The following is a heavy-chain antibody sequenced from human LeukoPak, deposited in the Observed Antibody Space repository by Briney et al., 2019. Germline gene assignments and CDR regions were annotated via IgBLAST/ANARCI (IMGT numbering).Heavy chain of an antibody. J-gene: IGHJ4*02. CDR1: GYTFTSYG. CDR2: ISAYNGNT. Sequence: ASVTVSCKASGYTFTSYGISWVRQAPGQGLEWMGWISAYNGNTNYAQKLQGRVTMTTDTSTSTAYMELRSLRSDDTAVYYCARGTHDFWSGYSLFDYWGQGTLVTVSS. CDR3: ARGTHDFWSGYSLFDY. D-gene: IGHD3-3*01. V-gene: IGHV1-18*01.